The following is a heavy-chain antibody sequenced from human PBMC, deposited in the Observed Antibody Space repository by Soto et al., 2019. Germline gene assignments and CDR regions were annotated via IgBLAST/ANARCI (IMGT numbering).Heavy chain of an antibody. J-gene: IGHJ4*02. Sequence: QVQLQESGPGLVKPSETLSLTCTVSGGSISNYYWSCIRQPPGKGLEWIGYIYFSGSTNYNPSLKSRVTLSVDTSKNQFSLKLSSVTAADTAVYYCARRYGGAVDYWGQGTLVTVSS. D-gene: IGHD3-10*01. V-gene: IGHV4-59*08. CDR3: ARRYGGAVDY. CDR1: GGSISNYY. CDR2: IYFSGST.